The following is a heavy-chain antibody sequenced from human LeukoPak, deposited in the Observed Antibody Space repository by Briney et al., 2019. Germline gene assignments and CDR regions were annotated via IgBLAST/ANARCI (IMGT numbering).Heavy chain of an antibody. J-gene: IGHJ4*02. CDR3: ASGHRGAGMTKTTPFDY. D-gene: IGHD1-14*01. Sequence: SETLCLTCTVSGGYISSYYWSWIRQPPGKGLEWIGYIYNSGNTNYNPSLKSRVTLSADTSKNQFSLKLTSVTAADTAVYYCASGHRGAGMTKTTPFDYWGQGTLVTVSS. CDR1: GGYISSYY. CDR2: IYNSGNT. V-gene: IGHV4-59*01.